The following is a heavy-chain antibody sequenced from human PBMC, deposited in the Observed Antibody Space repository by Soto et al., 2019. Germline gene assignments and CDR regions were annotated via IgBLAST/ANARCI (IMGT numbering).Heavy chain of an antibody. J-gene: IGHJ2*01. CDR3: ARAPHSIAVAVYGVLGWYFDL. D-gene: IGHD6-19*01. V-gene: IGHV3-21*01. CDR2: ISSSSSYI. CDR1: GFTFSSYS. Sequence: EVQLVESGGGLVKPGGSLRLSCAASGFTFSSYSMNWVRQAPGKGLEWVSSISSSSSYIYYADSVKGRFTISRDNAKNSLYLQMNSLRAEDTAVYYCARAPHSIAVAVYGVLGWYFDLWGRGTLVTVSS.